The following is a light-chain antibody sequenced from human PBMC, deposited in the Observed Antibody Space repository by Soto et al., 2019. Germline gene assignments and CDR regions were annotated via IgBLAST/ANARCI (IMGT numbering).Light chain of an antibody. Sequence: QSVLTQPASVSGAAGQSITISCTGNSSDVGNNNYVSWYQHNPGRAPKVMICDVTNRPSGVSNRFSGSKSGNTASLTISGLQAEDEADYYCSSFTGSSYVFGTGTKVTVL. CDR1: SSDVGNNNY. CDR3: SSFTGSSYV. J-gene: IGLJ1*01. V-gene: IGLV2-14*03. CDR2: DVT.